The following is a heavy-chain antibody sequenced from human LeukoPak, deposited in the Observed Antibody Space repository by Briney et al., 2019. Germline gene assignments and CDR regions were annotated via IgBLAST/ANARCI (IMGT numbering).Heavy chain of an antibody. CDR2: IWYDGSNK. CDR3: ARDMILVPIAAWTRDNYGMDV. CDR1: GFTFSSYG. V-gene: IGHV3-33*01. J-gene: IGHJ6*02. Sequence: PGGSLRLSCAASGFTFSSYGMHWVRQAPGKGLEWVAVIWYDGSNKYYADSVKGRFTISRDNSKNTLYLQMNSLRAEDTAVYYCARDMILVPIAAWTRDNYGMDVWGQGTTVTVSS. D-gene: IGHD6-13*01.